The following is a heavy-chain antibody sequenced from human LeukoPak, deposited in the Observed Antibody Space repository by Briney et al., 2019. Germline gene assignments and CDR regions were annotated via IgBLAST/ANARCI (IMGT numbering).Heavy chain of an antibody. Sequence: SETLSLTCAVYGGSFSGYYWSWIRQTPGKGLEWIGEINDSGSTNCNPSLKSRVTLSVDTAKNQFSLGLNSVTAADTAVYYCARRLVDSSARQVGDDWGQGTLVTVSS. V-gene: IGHV4-34*01. D-gene: IGHD3-22*01. CDR2: INDSGST. J-gene: IGHJ4*02. CDR1: GGSFSGYY. CDR3: ARRLVDSSARQVGDD.